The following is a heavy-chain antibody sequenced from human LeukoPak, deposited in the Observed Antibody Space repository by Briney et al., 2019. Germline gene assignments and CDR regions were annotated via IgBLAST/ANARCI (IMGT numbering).Heavy chain of an antibody. CDR3: ARDRTSWFGDGYYYYGMDV. D-gene: IGHD3-10*01. CDR1: GFTVSSNY. V-gene: IGHV3-66*01. Sequence: PGGSLRLSCAASGFTVSSNYMSWVRQAPGKGLEWVSVIYSGGSTYYADSVKGRFTISRDNSKNTLYLQMNSLRAEDTAVYYCARDRTSWFGDGYYYYGMDVWGQGTTVTVSS. CDR2: IYSGGST. J-gene: IGHJ6*02.